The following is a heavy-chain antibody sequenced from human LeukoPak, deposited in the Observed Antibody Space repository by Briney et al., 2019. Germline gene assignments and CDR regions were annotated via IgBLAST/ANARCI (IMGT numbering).Heavy chain of an antibody. D-gene: IGHD1-7*01. Sequence: GGSLRLSCAASGFTFSSYWMCWVRQAPGKGLEWVANIKQDGSEKYYVDSVKGRFTISRDNAKNSLYLQMNSLRAEDTALYYCAEGDEAVAGTYYYYGMDVWGQGTTVTVSS. CDR3: AEGDEAVAGTYYYYGMDV. CDR2: IKQDGSEK. CDR1: GFTFSSYW. J-gene: IGHJ6*02. V-gene: IGHV3-7*03.